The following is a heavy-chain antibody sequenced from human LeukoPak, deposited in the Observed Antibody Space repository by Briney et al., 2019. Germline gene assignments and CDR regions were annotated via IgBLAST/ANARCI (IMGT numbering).Heavy chain of an antibody. V-gene: IGHV4-30-4*08. J-gene: IGHJ4*02. CDR3: ASADIVVVPAAKD. D-gene: IGHD2-2*01. CDR2: IYYSGST. CDR1: GGSISSGDYY. Sequence: PSETLSLTCTVSGGSISSGDYYWSWIRQPPGKGLEWIGYIYYSGSTYYNPSLKSRVTISVDTSKNQFSLKLSSVTAADTAVYYCASADIVVVPAAKDWGQGTLVTVSS.